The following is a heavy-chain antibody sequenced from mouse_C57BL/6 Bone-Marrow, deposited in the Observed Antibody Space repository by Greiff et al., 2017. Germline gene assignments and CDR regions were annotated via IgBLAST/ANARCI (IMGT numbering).Heavy chain of an antibody. D-gene: IGHD2-10*02. CDR3: TRDPSSNLFAY. CDR1: GFTFSSYA. CDR2: ISSGGDYI. J-gene: IGHJ3*01. Sequence: EVKVVESGEGLVKPGGSLKLSCAASGFTFSSYAMSWVRQTPEKRLEWVAYISSGGDYIYYADTVKGLFTISRDNARNTLYLQMSSLKSEDTAMYYCTRDPSSNLFAYWGQGTRVTVSA. V-gene: IGHV5-9-1*02.